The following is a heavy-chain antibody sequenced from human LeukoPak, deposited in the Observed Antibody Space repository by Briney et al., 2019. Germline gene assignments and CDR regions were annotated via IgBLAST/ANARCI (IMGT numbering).Heavy chain of an antibody. J-gene: IGHJ5*02. CDR3: APGPPYVT. D-gene: IGHD3-16*01. CDR2: ISSSSNYI. CDR1: GFTFSTYS. V-gene: IGHV3-21*01. Sequence: GSLRLSCAASGFTFSTYSMNWVRQAPGKGLEWVSSISSSSNYIYYADSVKGRITISRDNAKNSLYLQMNSLRAEDTAVYYCAPGPPYVTWGQGTLVIVSS.